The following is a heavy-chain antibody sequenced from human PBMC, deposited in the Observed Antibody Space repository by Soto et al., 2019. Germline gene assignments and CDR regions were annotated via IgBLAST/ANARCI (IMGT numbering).Heavy chain of an antibody. CDR1: GFTFSSYS. Sequence: GGSLRLSCAASGFTFSSYSMNWVRQAPGKGLEWVSSISSSSSYIYYADSVKGRFTISRDNAKNSLYLQMNSLRAEDTAVYYYASHVRVPAALDAYDIWGQGTMVTVSS. D-gene: IGHD2-2*01. J-gene: IGHJ3*02. V-gene: IGHV3-21*01. CDR2: ISSSSSYI. CDR3: ASHVRVPAALDAYDI.